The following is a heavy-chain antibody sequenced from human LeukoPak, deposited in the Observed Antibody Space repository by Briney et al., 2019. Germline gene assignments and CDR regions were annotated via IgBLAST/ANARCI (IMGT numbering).Heavy chain of an antibody. D-gene: IGHD5-12*01. V-gene: IGHV4-59*08. CDR1: GGPINSDY. CDR3: ARHTYSGYDHLT. J-gene: IGHJ4*02. Sequence: PSETLSLTCSASGGPINSDYWSWLRQPPGKGPEWIGYIYCTGRTTYSPSPVSRATLSGDTSRKQFSLKLSSVTAADTAVYYCARHTYSGYDHLTWGERTRVTVSS. CDR2: IYCTGRT.